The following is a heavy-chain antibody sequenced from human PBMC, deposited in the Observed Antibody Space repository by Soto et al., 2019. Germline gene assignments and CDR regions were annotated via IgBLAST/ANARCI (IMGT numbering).Heavy chain of an antibody. Sequence: QVQLQQWGAGLLKPSETLSLTCAVYGGSFSGYYWSWIRQPPGKGLEWIGEINHSGSTNYNPSLNSRVTISVDTSKNQFSLKLSSVTAADTAVYYCARGRKDLTKFDYWGQGTLVTVSS. CDR3: ARGRKDLTKFDY. D-gene: IGHD1-1*01. CDR2: INHSGST. CDR1: GGSFSGYY. J-gene: IGHJ4*02. V-gene: IGHV4-34*01.